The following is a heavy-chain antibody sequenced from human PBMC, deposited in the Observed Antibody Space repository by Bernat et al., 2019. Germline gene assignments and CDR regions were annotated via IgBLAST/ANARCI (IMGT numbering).Heavy chain of an antibody. CDR2: ISSSSSTI. Sequence: EVQLVESGGGLVQPGGSLRLSCAASGFTFSSYSMNWVRQAPGKGLEWVSYISSSSSTIYYAASVKGLFTISRDNAKNSLYLQMNSLRAEDTAVYYCARDSAIVGATSWAFDIWGQGTMVTVSS. D-gene: IGHD1-26*01. CDR3: ARDSAIVGATSWAFDI. V-gene: IGHV3-48*01. J-gene: IGHJ3*02. CDR1: GFTFSSYS.